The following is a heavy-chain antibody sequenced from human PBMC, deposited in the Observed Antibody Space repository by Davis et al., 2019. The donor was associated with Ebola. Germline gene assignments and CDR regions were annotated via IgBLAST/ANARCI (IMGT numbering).Heavy chain of an antibody. V-gene: IGHV4-30-2*01. D-gene: IGHD6-19*01. CDR2: VDHSGST. J-gene: IGHJ4*02. CDR3: ARVFSSGWELFDY. Sequence: MPSETLSLTFAVPGASISSGGYPGSCIRQPPGRGLEQRGCVDHSGSTNYNPSLKSRVTISVDKSKNQFSLKLSSVTAADTAVYYCARVFSSGWELFDYWGQGTLVTVSS. CDR1: GASISSGGYP.